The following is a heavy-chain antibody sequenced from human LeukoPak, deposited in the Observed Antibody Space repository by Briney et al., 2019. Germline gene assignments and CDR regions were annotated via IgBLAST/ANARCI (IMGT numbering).Heavy chain of an antibody. V-gene: IGHV3-48*02. CDR2: ISASTSTM. CDR3: ARGVGYYDSSGYYFFDF. D-gene: IGHD3-22*01. Sequence: PRGSLRLSCAASGFTFSDYSMNWVRQAPGKGLEWVSYISASTSTMYYADSVKGRFTISRDNAKNSLYLQMNSLRDEDTAVYYCARGVGYYDSSGYYFFDFWGQGTLVTVSS. J-gene: IGHJ4*02. CDR1: GFTFSDYS.